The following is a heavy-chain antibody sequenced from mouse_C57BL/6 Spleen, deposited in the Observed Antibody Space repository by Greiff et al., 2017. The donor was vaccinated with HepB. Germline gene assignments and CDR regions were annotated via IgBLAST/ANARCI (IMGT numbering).Heavy chain of an antibody. D-gene: IGHD2-3*01. CDR3: ARDGGMGFAY. CDR2: INYDGSST. Sequence: EVKLMESEGGLVQPGSSMKLSCTASGFTFSDYYMAWVRQVPEKGLEWVANINYDGSSTYYLDSLKSRFIISRDNAKNILYLQMSSLKSEDTATYYCARDGGMGFAYWGQGTLVTVSA. V-gene: IGHV5-16*01. CDR1: GFTFSDYY. J-gene: IGHJ3*01.